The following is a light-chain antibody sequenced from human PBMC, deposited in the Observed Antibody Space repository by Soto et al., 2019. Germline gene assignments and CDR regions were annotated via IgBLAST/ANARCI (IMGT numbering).Light chain of an antibody. V-gene: IGLV2-8*01. CDR1: SSDVGGYNY. CDR2: EVS. Sequence: QSALTQPPSASGSPGQSVTISCTGTSSDVGGYNYVSWYQQHPGKAPKLMIYEVSKRPSGVPDRFSGSKSGNTASLTVSGIQAEDEADYYCSSYAGSTFYVFGTGTKLTVL. CDR3: SSYAGSTFYV. J-gene: IGLJ1*01.